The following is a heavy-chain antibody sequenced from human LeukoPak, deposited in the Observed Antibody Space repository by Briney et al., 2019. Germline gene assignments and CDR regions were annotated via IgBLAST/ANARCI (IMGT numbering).Heavy chain of an antibody. V-gene: IGHV4-30-2*01. J-gene: IGHJ4*02. CDR1: GGSISSGGYY. D-gene: IGHD3-22*01. CDR3: ARVGSGYYSPSDY. CDR2: IYHSGST. Sequence: SGTLSLTCTVSGGSISSGGYYWSWIRQPPGKGLEWIGYIYHSGSTYYNPSLKSRVTISVDRSKNQFSLKLSSVTAADTAVYYCARVGSGYYSPSDYWGQGTLVTVSS.